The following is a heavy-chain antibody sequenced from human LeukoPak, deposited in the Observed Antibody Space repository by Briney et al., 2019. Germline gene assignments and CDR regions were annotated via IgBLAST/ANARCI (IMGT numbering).Heavy chain of an antibody. J-gene: IGHJ4*02. V-gene: IGHV3-30*02. D-gene: IGHD6-6*01. Sequence: PGGSLRLSCAASGFTFTNYGMHWVRQAPGKGLQWLALIRHDGSKTYYADSVKGRFIISRDNSKDTLYLQMDSLRTEDTAVYYCAREEGRSPRSSSGYWGQGTLVAVSS. CDR3: AREEGRSPRSSSGY. CDR2: IRHDGSKT. CDR1: GFTFTNYG.